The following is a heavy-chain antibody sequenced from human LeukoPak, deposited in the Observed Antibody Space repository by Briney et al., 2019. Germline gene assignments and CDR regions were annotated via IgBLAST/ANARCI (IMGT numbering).Heavy chain of an antibody. CDR3: AKVPDVGEYEPGMDV. V-gene: IGHV3-30*18. CDR2: ISYDGSNK. CDR1: GFTFSSYG. D-gene: IGHD4-17*01. J-gene: IGHJ6*02. Sequence: GRSLRLSCAASGFTFSSYGMHSVRQAPGKGLEWVAVISYDGSNKYYADSVKGRFTISRDNSKNTLYLQMNSLRAEDTAVYYCAKVPDVGEYEPGMDVWGQGTTVTVSS.